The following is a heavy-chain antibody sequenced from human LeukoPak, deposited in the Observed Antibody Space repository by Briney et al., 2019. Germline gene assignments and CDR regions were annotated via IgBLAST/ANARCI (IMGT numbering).Heavy chain of an antibody. D-gene: IGHD3-10*01. CDR3: AKAHYFGSGSFDH. J-gene: IGHJ4*02. CDR2: ISGSGGST. V-gene: IGHV3-23*01. Sequence: GGSLRLSCSASGFTFSSFAMSWVRQAPGKGLEWVSGISGSGGSTYYADSMKGRFTISRDNSKNTLYLQMNSLRAEDTAVYYCAKAHYFGSGSFDHWGQGTLVTVSP. CDR1: GFTFSSFA.